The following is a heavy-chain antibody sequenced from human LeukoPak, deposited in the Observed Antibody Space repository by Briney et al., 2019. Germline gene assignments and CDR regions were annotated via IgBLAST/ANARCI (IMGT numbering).Heavy chain of an antibody. J-gene: IGHJ4*02. CDR2: IYPDDSDT. CDR1: GYSFTSYW. CDR3: ARLVDTTMADY. D-gene: IGHD5-18*01. V-gene: IGHV5-51*01. Sequence: GDSLQISCKASGYSFTSYWIGWVRQLPGKGLEWMGIIYPDDSDTRYSPSFQGQVTISADKSISTAYLLWSSLKASDTAMYYCARLVDTTMADYWGQGSLVTVSS.